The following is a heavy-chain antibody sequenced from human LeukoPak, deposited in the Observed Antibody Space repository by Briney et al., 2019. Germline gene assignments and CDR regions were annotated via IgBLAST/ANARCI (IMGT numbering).Heavy chain of an antibody. CDR2: ISSGSDYI. D-gene: IGHD3-10*01. CDR3: ATRSGAFDY. V-gene: IGHV3-21*01. Sequence: PGSSLRLSCAASGFTFSSYSMTWVRQAPGKGLEWVSSISSGSDYIYYADSVRGRFTISRDNAKNSLYLQMSSLRAEDAAVYYCATRSGAFDYWGQGTLVTVSS. CDR1: GFTFSSYS. J-gene: IGHJ4*02.